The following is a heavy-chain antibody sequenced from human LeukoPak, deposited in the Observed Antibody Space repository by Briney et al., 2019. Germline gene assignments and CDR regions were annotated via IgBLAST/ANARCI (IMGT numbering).Heavy chain of an antibody. D-gene: IGHD5-18*01. J-gene: IGHJ3*02. CDR3: AKWGTSMVDAFDI. Sequence: GGSLRLSCAASGFTVSTYAMSWVRQAPGKGLEWVSAISSGGSTYYADSVKGRFTISRDNSKNTLYLQMHSLRAEDTAVYYCAKWGTSMVDAFDIWGQGTMVTVSS. CDR2: ISSGGST. CDR1: GFTVSTYA. V-gene: IGHV3-23*01.